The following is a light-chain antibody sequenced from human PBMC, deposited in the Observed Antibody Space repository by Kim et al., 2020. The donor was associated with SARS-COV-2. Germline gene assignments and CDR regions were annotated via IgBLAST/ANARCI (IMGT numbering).Light chain of an antibody. CDR3: QQYDVDPET. CDR1: QNIHIW. CDR2: KAS. V-gene: IGKV1-5*03. Sequence: DIQMTQSPSTLSASVGDRVTISCRASQNIHIWLAWFQQKPGKAPRVLMYKASTLESGVPSRFSGSGSGTEFTLTINSLQPDDSATYYCQQYDVDPETFGQGTKVDIK. J-gene: IGKJ1*01.